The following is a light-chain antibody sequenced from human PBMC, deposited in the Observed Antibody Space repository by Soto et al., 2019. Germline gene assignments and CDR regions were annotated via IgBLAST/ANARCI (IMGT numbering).Light chain of an antibody. V-gene: IGKV1-6*01. CDR1: QGIRID. CDR3: LQDYNFPWT. J-gene: IGKJ1*01. Sequence: AIQMTQSPSSLSASVVDRVTITCRASQGIRIDLGWYQQKPGKAPKLLIYAASTLQTGVPSRFSGSGSGTDFTLTISSLQPEDFATYYCLQDYNFPWTFGQGTKVDI. CDR2: AAS.